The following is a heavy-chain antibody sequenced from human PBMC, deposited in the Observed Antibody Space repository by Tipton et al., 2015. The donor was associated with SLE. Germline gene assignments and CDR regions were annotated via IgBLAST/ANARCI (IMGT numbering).Heavy chain of an antibody. J-gene: IGHJ4*02. CDR3: ARGLLFGYYYGSGSCPFDY. V-gene: IGHV4-4*02. CDR1: GGSISSSNW. D-gene: IGHD3-10*01. CDR2: IYHSGST. Sequence: TLSLTCTVSGGSISSSNWWSWVRQPPGKGLEWIGEIYHSGSTNYNPSLKSRVTISVDKSKNQFSLKLSSVTAADTAVYYCARGLLFGYYYGSGSCPFDYWGQGTLVTVSS.